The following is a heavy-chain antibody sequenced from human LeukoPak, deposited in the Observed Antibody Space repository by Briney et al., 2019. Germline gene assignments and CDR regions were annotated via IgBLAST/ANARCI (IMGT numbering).Heavy chain of an antibody. CDR3: ARGSSGWFNGRGFDP. V-gene: IGHV4-61*02. D-gene: IGHD6-19*01. CDR2: IYTSGST. Sequence: SETLSLTCTVSGGSISSGSYYWSWIRQPAGKGLEWIGRIYTSGSTNYNPSLKSRVTISVDSSKNQFSLKLSSVTAADTAVYYCARGSSGWFNGRGFDPWGQGTLVTVSS. CDR1: GGSISSGSYY. J-gene: IGHJ5*02.